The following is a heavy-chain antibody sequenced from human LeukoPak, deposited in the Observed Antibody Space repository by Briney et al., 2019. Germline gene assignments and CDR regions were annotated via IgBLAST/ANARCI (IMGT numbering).Heavy chain of an antibody. CDR3: AKDRREYSGSYYAYYFDY. V-gene: IGHV3-23*01. D-gene: IGHD1-26*01. CDR2: ISGSGGST. J-gene: IGHJ4*02. CDR1: GFTFSSYA. Sequence: TGGSLRLSCAASGFTFSSYAMSWVRQAPGKGLEWVSAISGSGGSTYYADSVKGRFTISRDNSKNTLYLQMNSLRAEDTAVYYCAKDRREYSGSYYAYYFDYWGQGTLVTVSS.